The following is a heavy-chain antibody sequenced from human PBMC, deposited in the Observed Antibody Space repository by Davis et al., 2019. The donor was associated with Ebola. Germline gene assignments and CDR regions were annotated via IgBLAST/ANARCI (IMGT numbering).Heavy chain of an antibody. J-gene: IGHJ4*02. D-gene: IGHD5-24*01. CDR2: IYYSGST. V-gene: IGHV4-39*07. CDR1: GGSISSSSYY. Sequence: MPGGSLRLSCTVSGGSISSSSYYWGWIRQPPGKGLEWIGTIYYSGSTYYNPSLKSRVTISVDKSKNQFSLKLSSVTAADTAVYYCARGGMATTRVDYWGQGTLVTVSS. CDR3: ARGGMATTRVDY.